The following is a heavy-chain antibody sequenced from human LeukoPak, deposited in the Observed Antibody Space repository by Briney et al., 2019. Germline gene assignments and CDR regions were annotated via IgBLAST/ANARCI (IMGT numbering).Heavy chain of an antibody. CDR3: ARDRGYYGSGSYDYYYYMDV. Sequence: PSETLSLTCTVSGGSISSSSYYWGWIRLPPGKGLEWIGSIYYSGSTYYNPSLKSRVTISVDTSKNQFSLKLSSVTAADTAVYYCARDRGYYGSGSYDYYYYMDVWGKGTTVTVSS. D-gene: IGHD3-10*01. CDR1: GGSISSSSYY. J-gene: IGHJ6*03. V-gene: IGHV4-39*07. CDR2: IYYSGST.